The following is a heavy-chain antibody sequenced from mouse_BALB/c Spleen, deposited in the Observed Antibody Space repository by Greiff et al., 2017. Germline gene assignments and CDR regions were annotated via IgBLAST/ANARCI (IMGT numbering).Heavy chain of an antibody. CDR2: SRNKANDYTT. CDR1: VFTFSDFY. D-gene: IGHD1-1*02. CDR3: ARDRGGNPYAMDY. J-gene: IGHJ4*01. Sequence: EVKVVESGGGLVPPGGSLRLSCATSVFTFSDFYMEWVRQPPGKGLEWIAASRNKANDYTTEYSASVKGRFIVSRDTSQSILYLQMNALRAEDTAIYYCARDRGGNPYAMDYWGQGTSVTVSS. V-gene: IGHV7-1*02.